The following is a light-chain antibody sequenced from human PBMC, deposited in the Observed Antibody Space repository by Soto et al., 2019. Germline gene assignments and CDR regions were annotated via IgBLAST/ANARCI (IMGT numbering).Light chain of an antibody. V-gene: IGKV4-1*01. CDR3: QHYHNLPPT. CDR2: WAS. Sequence: DIVMTQSPDSLAVSLGERATFNCKSSQSILSASNNKNYLAWYQQKPGQPPKLLIYWASTREFGVPDRFSGSGSGSDFTLTISSLQAEDVAVYYCQHYHNLPPTFGQGTKVEIK. J-gene: IGKJ1*01. CDR1: QSILSASNNKNY.